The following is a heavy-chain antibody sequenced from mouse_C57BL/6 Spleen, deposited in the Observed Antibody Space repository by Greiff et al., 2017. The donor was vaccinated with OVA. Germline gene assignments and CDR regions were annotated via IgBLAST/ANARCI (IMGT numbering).Heavy chain of an antibody. D-gene: IGHD1-1*01. CDR3: ARDYYGSSFDY. CDR2: IYPSDSET. V-gene: IGHV1-61*01. CDR1: GYTFTSYW. J-gene: IGHJ2*01. Sequence: QVQLQQPGAELVRPGSSVKLSCKASGYTFTSYWMDWVKQRPGQGLEWIGNIYPSDSETHYNQKFKDKATLTVDKSSSTAYMQLSSLTSEDSAVYYCARDYYGSSFDYWAKAPLSQSPQ.